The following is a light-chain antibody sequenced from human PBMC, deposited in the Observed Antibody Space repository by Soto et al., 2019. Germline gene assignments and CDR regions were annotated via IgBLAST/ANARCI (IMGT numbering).Light chain of an antibody. CDR1: QSISGY. V-gene: IGKV1-39*01. CDR2: TAS. CDR3: QQTYSTPMFT. Sequence: DIQMTQSPSSLSASVGDRVTITCRASQSISGYLNWYQQRPGKAPKLLIYTASRLQSGVPSRFSDSGSETDFTLTISSLQPEDFATYFCQQTYSTPMFTFGQGTKLEIK. J-gene: IGKJ2*01.